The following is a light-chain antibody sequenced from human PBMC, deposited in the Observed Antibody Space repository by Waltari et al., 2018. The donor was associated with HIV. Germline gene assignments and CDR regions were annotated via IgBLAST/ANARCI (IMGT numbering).Light chain of an antibody. CDR1: QSIRSY. V-gene: IGKV1-39*01. CDR2: AAS. CDR3: QQSYSIPPS. J-gene: IGKJ2*03. Sequence: DIQMTQSPSSLSASVGDRVTITCRASQSIRSYLNWYQQKPGKAPKFLIYAASSLQSGVPSRFSGSGSGTYFTLTISSLQPEDFATYYWQQSYSIPPSFGQGTKLEIK.